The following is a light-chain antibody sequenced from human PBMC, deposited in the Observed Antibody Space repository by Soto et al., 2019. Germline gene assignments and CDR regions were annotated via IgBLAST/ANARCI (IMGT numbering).Light chain of an antibody. CDR3: QSYDANRRGV. CDR2: ANN. CDR1: SSNIGAGYD. V-gene: IGLV1-40*01. J-gene: IGLJ1*01. Sequence: QSVLTQPPSVSGAPGQRVTISCTGSSSNIGAGYDVHWYQQFPGTAPKLLIYANNNRPSGVPDRFSASKSGTSASLAITGLQAADEADYYCQSYDANRRGVFGTGTKLTVL.